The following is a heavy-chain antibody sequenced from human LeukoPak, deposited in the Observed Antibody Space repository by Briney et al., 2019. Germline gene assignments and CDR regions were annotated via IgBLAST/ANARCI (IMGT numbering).Heavy chain of an antibody. CDR1: GFTFSGSA. D-gene: IGHD3-22*01. CDR3: TRLDLFYYDGSGYPG. J-gene: IGHJ4*02. Sequence: PGGSLRLSCAASGFTFSGSAMHWVRQASGKGLEWVAHIRTKATSYATAYAASVKGMFTISRDHSKNTAYLQMNSLKTEDTAVYYCTRLDLFYYDGSGYPGWGQGTLVTVSS. V-gene: IGHV3-73*01. CDR2: IRTKATSYAT.